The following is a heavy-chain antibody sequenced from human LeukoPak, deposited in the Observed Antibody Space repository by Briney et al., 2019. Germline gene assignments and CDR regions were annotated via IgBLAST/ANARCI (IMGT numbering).Heavy chain of an antibody. J-gene: IGHJ4*02. D-gene: IGHD3-3*01. CDR2: ISSSGSTI. V-gene: IGHV3-11*04. Sequence: GGSLRLSCAASGFTFSDYYMSWIRQAPGKGLEWVSYISSSGSTIYYADSVKGRFTISRDNAKNSLYLRMNSLRAEDTAVYYCARGPDRQYYDFWSGYYTGIDYWGQGTLVTVSS. CDR1: GFTFSDYY. CDR3: ARGPDRQYYDFWSGYYTGIDY.